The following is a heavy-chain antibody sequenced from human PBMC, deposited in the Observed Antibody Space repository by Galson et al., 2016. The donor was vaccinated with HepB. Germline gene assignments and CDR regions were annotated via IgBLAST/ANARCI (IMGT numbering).Heavy chain of an antibody. Sequence: SLRLSCAASGFTFKSYAMYWVRQAPGKGLEWVAVTSHDGNSNSYADSVKGRFTISRDNSKNTLYLQMNSPRVEDTAVYYCASFGGVIAYDAFDIWGQGTMVTVSS. CDR3: ASFGGVIAYDAFDI. CDR2: TSHDGNSN. J-gene: IGHJ3*02. CDR1: GFTFKSYA. D-gene: IGHD3-16*02. V-gene: IGHV3-30-3*01.